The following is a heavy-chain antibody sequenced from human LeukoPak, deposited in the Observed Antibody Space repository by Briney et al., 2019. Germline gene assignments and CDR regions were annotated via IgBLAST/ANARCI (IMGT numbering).Heavy chain of an antibody. J-gene: IGHJ4*02. CDR3: AKAELGVDTFFDY. D-gene: IGHD3-3*01. V-gene: IGHV3-21*04. CDR2: ITSSSYI. Sequence: HGGSLRLSCAASGFTFSSYWMSWVRQAPGKGLEWVSSITSSSYIYYADSVKGRFTISRDNAKNSLYLQINGLRAEDTAFYYCAKAELGVDTFFDYWGQGTLVTVSS. CDR1: GFTFSSYW.